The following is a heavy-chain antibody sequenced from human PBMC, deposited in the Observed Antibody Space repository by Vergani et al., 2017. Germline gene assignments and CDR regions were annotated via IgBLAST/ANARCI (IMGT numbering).Heavy chain of an antibody. CDR1: GGTFSSYT. D-gene: IGHD5-18*01. CDR3: ARDRDTAMXHIY. Sequence: QVQLVQSGAEVKKPGSSVKVSCKASGGTFSSYTISWVRQAPGQGLEWMGRIIPILGIANYAQKFQGRVTITADKSTSTAYMELSSLRSEDTAVYYCARDRDTAMXHIYWGQGTLVTVAS. CDR2: IIPILGIA. J-gene: IGHJ4*02. V-gene: IGHV1-69*08.